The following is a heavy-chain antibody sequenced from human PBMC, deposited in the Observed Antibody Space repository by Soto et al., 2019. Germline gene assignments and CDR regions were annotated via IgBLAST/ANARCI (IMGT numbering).Heavy chain of an antibody. CDR3: ARGGYSNNYYGMDV. Sequence: VQLGQSGAEVKKPGASVKVSCKASGYSFSDYDIHWLRQAPGQGLEWMGMINPSGGRTTYAQNFQGSVTMTSDTSTSTVYMDVTSLTSEDRAVYCCARGGYSNNYYGMDVWGQGTTVIGSS. V-gene: IGHV1-46*01. CDR1: GYSFSDYD. J-gene: IGHJ6*02. D-gene: IGHD4-4*01. CDR2: INPSGGRT.